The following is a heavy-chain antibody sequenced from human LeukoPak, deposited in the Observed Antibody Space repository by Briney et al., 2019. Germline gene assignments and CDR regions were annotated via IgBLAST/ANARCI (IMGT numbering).Heavy chain of an antibody. CDR1: GYTFTGYY. D-gene: IGHD2-2*01. V-gene: IGHV1-2*02. CDR3: ARDSVVEPDYYYGMGV. J-gene: IGHJ6*02. CDR2: INPNSGGT. Sequence: ASVKVSCKASGYTFTGYYMHWVRQAPGQGLEWMGWINPNSGGTNYAQKFQGRVTMTRDTSISTAYMELSRLRSDDTAVYYCARDSVVEPDYYYGMGVWGQGTTVTVSS.